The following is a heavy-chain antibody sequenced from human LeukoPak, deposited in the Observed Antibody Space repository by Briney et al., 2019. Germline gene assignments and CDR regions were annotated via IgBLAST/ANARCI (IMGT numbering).Heavy chain of an antibody. CDR1: GYTFTSYA. Sequence: ASVKVSCKASGYTFTSYAMHWVRQAPGQRLEWMGWINAGNGSTKYSQKFQGRVTITRDTSASTAYMELSSLRSEDTAVYYCARAGSSSWFPHGEYFQHWGQGTLVTVSS. CDR3: ARAGSSSWFPHGEYFQH. D-gene: IGHD6-13*01. V-gene: IGHV1-3*01. CDR2: INAGNGST. J-gene: IGHJ1*01.